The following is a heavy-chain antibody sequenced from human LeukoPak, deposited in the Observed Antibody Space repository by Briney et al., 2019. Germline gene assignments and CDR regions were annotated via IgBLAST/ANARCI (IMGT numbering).Heavy chain of an antibody. D-gene: IGHD2-8*01. CDR3: ATDSYPYCTNGVCYAY. Sequence: ASVKVSCKVSGYTFTDYYMHWVQQAPGKGLEWMGLVDPEDGETIYAGKFQGRVTITADTSTDTAYMELSSLRSEDTAVYYCATDSYPYCTNGVCYAYWGQGTLVTVSS. CDR1: GYTFTDYY. J-gene: IGHJ4*02. V-gene: IGHV1-69-2*01. CDR2: VDPEDGET.